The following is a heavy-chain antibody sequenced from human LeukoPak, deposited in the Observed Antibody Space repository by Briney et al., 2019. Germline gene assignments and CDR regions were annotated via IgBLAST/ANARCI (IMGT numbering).Heavy chain of an antibody. CDR3: ARDGVPDAFDI. D-gene: IGHD2-8*01. V-gene: IGHV3-30*03. J-gene: IGHJ3*02. CDR1: GFTFSSYG. Sequence: GGSLRLSCAASGFTFSSYGMHWVRQAPGKGLEWVAVILYDGSNKYYADSVKGRFTISRDTAKNTLYLQMNSLRAEDTAVYYCARDGVPDAFDIWGQGTMVTVSS. CDR2: ILYDGSNK.